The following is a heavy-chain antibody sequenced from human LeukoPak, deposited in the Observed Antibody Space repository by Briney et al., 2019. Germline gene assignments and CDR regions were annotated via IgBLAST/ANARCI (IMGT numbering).Heavy chain of an antibody. J-gene: IGHJ5*02. CDR3: ARRYCGSPSCVNWFDP. CDR2: INGDGSST. CDR1: GFTFSSYW. Sequence: GGSLRLSCAATGFTFSSYWMYWVRQAPGKGLVWVSRINGDGSSTSYADSVKGRFTISRDNAKNTLFLQMNSLRAEDTAVYYCARRYCGSPSCVNWFDPWGQGALVTVSS. V-gene: IGHV3-74*01. D-gene: IGHD2-2*01.